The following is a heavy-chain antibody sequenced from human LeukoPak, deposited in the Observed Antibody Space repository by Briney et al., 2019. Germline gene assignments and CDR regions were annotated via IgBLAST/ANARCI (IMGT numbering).Heavy chain of an antibody. CDR3: ARVPPYYYDSSGYYTGTHFDY. V-gene: IGHV4-31*03. Sequence: PSETLSLTCTVSGGSNSSGGYYWSWIRQHPGKDLEWIGYIYYSGSTYYNPSLKSRVTISVDTSKNQFSLKLSSVTAADTAVYYCARVPPYYYDSSGYYTGTHFDYWGQGTLVTVSS. CDR1: GGSNSSGGYY. J-gene: IGHJ4*02. D-gene: IGHD3-22*01. CDR2: IYYSGST.